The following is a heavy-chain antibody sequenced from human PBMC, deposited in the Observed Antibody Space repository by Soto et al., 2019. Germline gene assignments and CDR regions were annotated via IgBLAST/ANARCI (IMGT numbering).Heavy chain of an antibody. V-gene: IGHV3-23*01. CDR2: ISGSGGGT. Sequence: GGSLRLSCAASGFTFSSYAMNWVRQAPGKGLEWVSGISGSGGGTYYADSVKGRFTISRDNAKNSLYLQMNSLRDEDTAVYYCAREWPYYDFWSGYFSTYYGMDVWGQGTTVTVSS. CDR1: GFTFSSYA. D-gene: IGHD3-3*01. CDR3: AREWPYYDFWSGYFSTYYGMDV. J-gene: IGHJ6*02.